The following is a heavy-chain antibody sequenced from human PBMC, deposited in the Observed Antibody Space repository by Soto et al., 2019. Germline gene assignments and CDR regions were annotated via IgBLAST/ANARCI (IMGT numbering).Heavy chain of an antibody. V-gene: IGHV3-21*01. CDR3: ARENKDVNKSTSISSGFHGMDV. CDR2: ISTSSSFI. D-gene: IGHD2-2*01. J-gene: IGHJ6*02. CDR1: GFTFRSHS. Sequence: GGALRLSCEGYGFTFRSHSMNWVRQAPGRGLEWVASISTSSSFIYYGDSVRGRFIISRDNAKNSLDLQMDSLRVEDTAVYYCARENKDVNKSTSISSGFHGMDVWGQGITVTVSS.